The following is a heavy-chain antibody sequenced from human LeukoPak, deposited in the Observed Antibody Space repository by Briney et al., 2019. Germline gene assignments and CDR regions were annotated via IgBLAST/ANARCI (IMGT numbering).Heavy chain of an antibody. Sequence: APVKVSCKASGYTFSNYGISWLRQAPGQGLEWMGWISGSIGNTNYAQKFQGRVTMTTDTSRSTAYMELRSLSSDDTAMYYCARHLRRSKLLYEENNWFDPWGQGTQVTVSS. CDR2: ISGSIGNT. D-gene: IGHD2-2*02. CDR1: GYTFSNYG. CDR3: ARHLRRSKLLYEENNWFDP. V-gene: IGHV1-18*01. J-gene: IGHJ5*02.